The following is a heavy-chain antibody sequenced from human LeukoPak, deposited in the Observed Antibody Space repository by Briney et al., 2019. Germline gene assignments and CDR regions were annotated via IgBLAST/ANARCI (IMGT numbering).Heavy chain of an antibody. CDR3: ARYYYDSSGYSHGMDV. Sequence: SETLTLTCIVSGGSISSYYWSWIRQPPGKGLEWIGHINYSGGTKYNPSLKSRVTISVDTPKNQFSLKLSSVTAADTAVYYCARYYYDSSGYSHGMDVWGQGTTVTVSS. CDR1: GGSISSYY. D-gene: IGHD3-22*01. CDR2: INYSGGT. V-gene: IGHV4-59*08. J-gene: IGHJ6*02.